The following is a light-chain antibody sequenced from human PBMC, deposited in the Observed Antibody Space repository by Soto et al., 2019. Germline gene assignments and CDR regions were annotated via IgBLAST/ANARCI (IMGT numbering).Light chain of an antibody. V-gene: IGKV3-15*01. CDR2: GAS. Sequence: EIVMTQSPATLSVSPGERATLSCRASQSVSSNLAWYQQKPGQPPRLLIYGASNRATGIPARFSGSGSGTEFTLTISSLQSEDFAVYYCQQYNNWPRTFGQGTKVEIK. J-gene: IGKJ1*01. CDR3: QQYNNWPRT. CDR1: QSVSSN.